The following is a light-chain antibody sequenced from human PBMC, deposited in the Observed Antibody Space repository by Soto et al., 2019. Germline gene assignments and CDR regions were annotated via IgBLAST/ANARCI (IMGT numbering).Light chain of an antibody. CDR3: QQYGSSPL. J-gene: IGKJ5*01. CDR1: QSVSSSY. CDR2: GAS. Sequence: EIVLTQSPGTLSLSPGERATLSFMASQSVSSSYLAWYQQKPGQAPRLLIYGASSRATGIPDRFSGSGSGTDFTLTISRLEPEDFAVYYCQQYGSSPLFGQGTRLEIK. V-gene: IGKV3-20*01.